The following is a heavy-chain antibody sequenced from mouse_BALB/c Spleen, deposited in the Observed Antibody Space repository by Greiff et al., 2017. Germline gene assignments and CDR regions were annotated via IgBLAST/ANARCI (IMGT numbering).Heavy chain of an antibody. D-gene: IGHD2-1*01. CDR2: IWSDGST. CDR1: GFSLTSYG. J-gene: IGHJ4*01. V-gene: IGHV2-6-2*01. Sequence: QVQLKESGPDLVAPSQSLSITCTVSGFSLTSYGVHWVRQPPGKGLEWLVVIWSDGSTTYNSALKSRLSISKDNSKSQVFLKMNSLQTDDTAMYYCARHDYYGNLYAMDYWGQGTSVTVSS. CDR3: ARHDYYGNLYAMDY.